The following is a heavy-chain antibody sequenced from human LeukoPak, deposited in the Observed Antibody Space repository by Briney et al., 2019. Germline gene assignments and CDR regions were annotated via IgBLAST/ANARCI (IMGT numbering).Heavy chain of an antibody. J-gene: IGHJ3*02. V-gene: IGHV4-39*07. CDR2: INHSGST. D-gene: IGHD5-18*01. Sequence: SETLSLTCTVSGGSISSSSYYWSWIRQPPGKGLEWIEEINHSGSTNYNPSLKSRVTISVDTSKNQFSLKLSSVTAADTAVYYCAGGYSYAFDIWGQGTMVTVSS. CDR3: AGGYSYAFDI. CDR1: GGSISSSSYY.